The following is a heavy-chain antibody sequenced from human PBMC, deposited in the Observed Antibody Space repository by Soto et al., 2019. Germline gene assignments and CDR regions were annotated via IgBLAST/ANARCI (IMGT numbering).Heavy chain of an antibody. J-gene: IGHJ4*02. Sequence: VGSLRLSCDSSGVNVRNNFMTCVRQSPGKWLEWVSAIYSETTGGSTYYADSVRGRFTISRDNSKNTLFLQMNSLRVEDTAVYYCTSGHNNTGRVYWGQGTLVNVSS. CDR1: GVNVRNNF. V-gene: IGHV3-53*01. CDR3: TSGHNNTGRVY. D-gene: IGHD1-1*01. CDR2: IYSETTGGST.